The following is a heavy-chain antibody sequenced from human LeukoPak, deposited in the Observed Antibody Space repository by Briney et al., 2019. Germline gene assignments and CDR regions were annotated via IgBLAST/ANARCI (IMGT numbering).Heavy chain of an antibody. CDR3: AKGGLTTPLLY. CDR2: ISGDGART. V-gene: IGHV3-23*01. Sequence: GGSLRLSCAASAFPFSTYVMSWVRQAPGGGLEWISSISGDGARTYYTNSVKGRFTISRDNPKNTLFLQVNSLRVEDTAVYYCAKGGLTTPLLYWGQGTLVTVSS. CDR1: AFPFSTYV. J-gene: IGHJ4*02. D-gene: IGHD1-14*01.